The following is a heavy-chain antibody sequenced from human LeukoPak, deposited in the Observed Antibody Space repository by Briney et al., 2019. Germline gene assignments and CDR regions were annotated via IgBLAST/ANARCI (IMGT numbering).Heavy chain of an antibody. CDR2: IDWDDDK. CDR1: GFSLSTSGVG. V-gene: IGHV2-70*11. J-gene: IGHJ6*03. Sequence: SGPTLVNPTQTLTLTCTFSGFSLSTSGVGVGWIRQPPGKALEWLARIDWDDDKYYSTSLKTRLTISKDTSKNQVVLTMTNMDPVDTATYYCARIRAPGSVTHYYYMDVWGKGTAVTVSS. CDR3: ARIRAPGSVTHYYYMDV. D-gene: IGHD4-17*01.